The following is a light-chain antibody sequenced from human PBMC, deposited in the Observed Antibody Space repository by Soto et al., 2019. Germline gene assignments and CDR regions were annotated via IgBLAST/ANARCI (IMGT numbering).Light chain of an antibody. V-gene: IGKV3-20*01. J-gene: IGKJ3*01. Sequence: EIVLTQSPGTLSLSPGERATLSCRASQSFSSSYLAWYQQKPGQAPRLLIYDASSRATGIPDRFSGSGSGTDFTLTISILEPDDFAVYYCQQYGSSPPRFTFGPGTKVDIK. CDR2: DAS. CDR1: QSFSSSY. CDR3: QQYGSSPPRFT.